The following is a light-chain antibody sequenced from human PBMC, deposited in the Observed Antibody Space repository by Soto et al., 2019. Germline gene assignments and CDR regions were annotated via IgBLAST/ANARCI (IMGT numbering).Light chain of an antibody. CDR1: SSDVGSYNL. CDR2: EVD. J-gene: IGLJ3*02. Sequence: QSVLTQPASVSGSPGQSITISCTGTSSDVGSYNLVSWYQHYPDKAPKVIIYEVDKRPSGVSNRFSGSKSGNTASLTVSGLQAEDEPDYYCCSRTSGGVSWVFGGGTKVTVL. CDR3: CSRTSGGVSWV. V-gene: IGLV2-23*02.